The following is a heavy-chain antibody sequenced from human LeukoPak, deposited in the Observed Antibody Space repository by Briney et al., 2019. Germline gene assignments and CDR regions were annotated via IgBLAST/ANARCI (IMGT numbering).Heavy chain of an antibody. CDR2: INHSGST. D-gene: IGHD2-21*01. CDR3: ARGRVNYYYYYMDV. J-gene: IGHJ6*03. CDR1: GGSFSGYY. V-gene: IGHV4-34*01. Sequence: SETLSLTCAVYGGSFSGYYWSWIRQPPGKGLEWIGEINHSGSTNYNPSLKSRVTISVDTSKNQFSLKLSSVTAADTAVYYCARGRVNYYYYYMDVWGKGTTGTVSS.